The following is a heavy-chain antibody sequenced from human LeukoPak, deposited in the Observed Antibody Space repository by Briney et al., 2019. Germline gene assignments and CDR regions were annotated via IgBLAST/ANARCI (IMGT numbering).Heavy chain of an antibody. Sequence: PSETLSLTCAVSGGSISSSNWWSWVRQPPGKGLEWIGEIYHSGSTNYNPSLKSRVTISVDKSKNQFSLKLSSVTAADTAVYYCARASHMYYDFWSGYQGLDYWGQGTLVTVSS. CDR3: ARASHMYYDFWSGYQGLDY. V-gene: IGHV4-4*02. CDR1: GGSISSSNW. J-gene: IGHJ4*02. CDR2: IYHSGST. D-gene: IGHD3-3*01.